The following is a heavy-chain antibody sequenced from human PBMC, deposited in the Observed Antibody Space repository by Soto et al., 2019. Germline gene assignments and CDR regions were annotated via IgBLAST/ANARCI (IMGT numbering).Heavy chain of an antibody. D-gene: IGHD6-19*01. V-gene: IGHV3-21*01. CDR2: ISSSSSYI. CDR1: GFTFSSYS. J-gene: IGHJ4*02. Sequence: GGSLRLSCAASGFTFSSYSMNWVRQAPGKGLEWVSSISSSSSYIYYADSVKGRFTISRDNAKNSLYLQMNSLRAEDTAVYYCARDYLPTPSGWYDYWGQGTLVTVSS. CDR3: ARDYLPTPSGWYDY.